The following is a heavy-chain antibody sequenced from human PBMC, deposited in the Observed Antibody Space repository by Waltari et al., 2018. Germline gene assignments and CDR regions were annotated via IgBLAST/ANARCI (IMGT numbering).Heavy chain of an antibody. V-gene: IGHV1-24*01. CDR3: ATKYSNYEYYFDY. Sequence: QVQLVQSGAEVKKPGASVKVSCKASGYTFTGYYMHWVRQAPGKGLEWMGGFDPEDGETIYAQKFQGRVTMTEDTSTDTAYMELSSLRSEDTAVYYCATKYSNYEYYFDYWGQGTLVTVSS. J-gene: IGHJ4*02. CDR1: GYTFTGYY. CDR2: FDPEDGET. D-gene: IGHD4-4*01.